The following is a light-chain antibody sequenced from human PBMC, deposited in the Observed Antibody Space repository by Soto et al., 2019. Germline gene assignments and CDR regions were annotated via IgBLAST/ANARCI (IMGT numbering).Light chain of an antibody. CDR3: HQYDSWT. CDR2: GAS. Sequence: EIGLTQSPGTLSLSAGERATLSCRASQSFNSIYLAWYQQKPGQAPRLLIYGASSRATGIPDRFSGSGSGTDFTLTISRLEPEDFAVYYCHQYDSWTFGQGTKVDIK. V-gene: IGKV3-20*01. CDR1: QSFNSIY. J-gene: IGKJ1*01.